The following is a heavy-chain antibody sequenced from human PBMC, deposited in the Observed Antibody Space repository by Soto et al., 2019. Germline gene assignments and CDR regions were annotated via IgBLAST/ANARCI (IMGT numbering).Heavy chain of an antibody. D-gene: IGHD1-20*01. J-gene: IGHJ6*02. CDR3: ARGISRFYGMDV. Sequence: GESLKISCKASGYSFTIYWINWVRQMPGKGLEWMGRIDPDDSYSTYSPPFQGHVTISADRSISTAYLQWSGLKASDTAMYYCARGISRFYGMDVWGQGTTVTVSS. CDR2: IDPDDSYS. V-gene: IGHV5-10-1*01. CDR1: GYSFTIYW.